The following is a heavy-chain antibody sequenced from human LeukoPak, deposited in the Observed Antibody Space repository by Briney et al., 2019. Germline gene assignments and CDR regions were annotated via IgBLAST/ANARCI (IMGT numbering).Heavy chain of an antibody. CDR2: ITSDGSST. Sequence: PGRSLRLSCAASGFTFSNYAMHWVRQAPGKGLVCVSRITSDGSSTSYADSVRGRFTISRDNAKNTVYLQMNSLRAEDTAVYYCARDLTGAVFDFWGQGTLVTVSS. D-gene: IGHD1-26*01. CDR1: GFTFSNYA. CDR3: ARDLTGAVFDF. J-gene: IGHJ4*02. V-gene: IGHV3-74*01.